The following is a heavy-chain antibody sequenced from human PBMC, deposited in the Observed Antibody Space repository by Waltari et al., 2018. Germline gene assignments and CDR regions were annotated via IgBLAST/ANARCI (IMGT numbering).Heavy chain of an antibody. CDR3: ATFRWLGY. D-gene: IGHD3-10*01. J-gene: IGHJ4*02. Sequence: EVQVVESGGPLVHPGGSLRLSCVVPDRTFSRYWLTWGRQASGRGLEWVGNINYDGSEKNYGDSVRGRFTISRDNARNTVYLQMNSLRSEDTAVYYCATFRWLGYWGQGTLVTVSS. CDR1: DRTFSRYW. V-gene: IGHV3-7*03. CDR2: INYDGSEK.